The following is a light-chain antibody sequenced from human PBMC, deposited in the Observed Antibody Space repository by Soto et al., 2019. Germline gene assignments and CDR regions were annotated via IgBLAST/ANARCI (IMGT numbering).Light chain of an antibody. CDR2: DVN. V-gene: IGLV2-14*03. Sequence: QSALTEPAPVSGSPGQSITISCTGTSRDIGAYNFVSWYQQHPGKAPKLMLYDVNIRPSGVSNRFSGSKSGNTASLTISGLQAEDEADYYCTSWTTSTTMIFGGGTKLTVL. J-gene: IGLJ2*01. CDR3: TSWTTSTTMI. CDR1: SRDIGAYNF.